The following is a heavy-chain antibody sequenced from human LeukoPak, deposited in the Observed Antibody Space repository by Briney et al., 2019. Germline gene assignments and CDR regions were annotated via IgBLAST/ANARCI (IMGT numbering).Heavy chain of an antibody. D-gene: IGHD6-19*01. CDR1: GFTFSSYS. J-gene: IGHJ4*02. Sequence: GGSLRLSCAASGFTFSSYSMNWVRQAPGKGLEWVSYISSTGSTIYNAVSVKGRFTISRDNAKSSLYLQMDTLRAEDTAVYYCAGYSSGWYSLFYWGRGALVTVSS. CDR2: ISSTGSTI. V-gene: IGHV3-48*04. CDR3: AGYSSGWYSLFY.